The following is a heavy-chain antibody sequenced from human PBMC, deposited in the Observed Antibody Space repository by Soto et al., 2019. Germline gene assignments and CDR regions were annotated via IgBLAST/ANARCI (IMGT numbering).Heavy chain of an antibody. Sequence: PGGSLRLSCAASGFTFSSYWMSWVRQAPGKGLEWVANIKQDGSEKYYVDSVKGRFTISRDNAKNSLYLQMNSLRAEDTAVYYCARVNHLTYYDFWSGYPPSPGMDVWGQGTTVTVSS. CDR1: GFTFSSYW. J-gene: IGHJ6*02. V-gene: IGHV3-7*01. CDR2: IKQDGSEK. D-gene: IGHD3-3*01. CDR3: ARVNHLTYYDFWSGYPPSPGMDV.